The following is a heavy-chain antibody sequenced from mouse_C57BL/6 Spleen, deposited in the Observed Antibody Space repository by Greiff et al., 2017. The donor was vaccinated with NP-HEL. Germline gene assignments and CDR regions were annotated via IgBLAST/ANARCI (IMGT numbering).Heavy chain of an antibody. CDR1: GYTFTDYY. D-gene: IGHD3-2*02. J-gene: IGHJ2*01. V-gene: IGHV1-19*01. Sequence: VQLQQSGPVLVKPGASVKMSCKASGYTFTDYYMNWVKQSHGKSLEWIGVINPYNGGTSYNQKFKGKATLTVDKSSSTAYMELNSLTSEDSAVYCCAKTAQATGYFDYWGQGTTLTVSS. CDR3: AKTAQATGYFDY. CDR2: INPYNGGT.